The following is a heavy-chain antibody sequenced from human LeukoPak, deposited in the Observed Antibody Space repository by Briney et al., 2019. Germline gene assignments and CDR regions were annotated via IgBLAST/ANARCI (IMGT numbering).Heavy chain of an antibody. V-gene: IGHV1-69*13. CDR2: IIPIFGTA. J-gene: IGHJ4*02. D-gene: IGHD6-19*01. CDR3: AREDIAVASTFDY. Sequence: SVKVSCKASGGTFSSYAISWVRQAPGQGLEWMGGIIPIFGTANYAQKFQGRVTITADESTSTAYMELSSLRSEDTAVYYCAREDIAVASTFDYWGQGTLVTVSS. CDR1: GGTFSSYA.